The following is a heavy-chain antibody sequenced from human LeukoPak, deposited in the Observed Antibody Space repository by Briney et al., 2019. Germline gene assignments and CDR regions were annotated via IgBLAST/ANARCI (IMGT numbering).Heavy chain of an antibody. V-gene: IGHV1-2*06. CDR1: GYTFTGYY. CDR2: INPNRGCT. J-gene: IGHJ4*02. D-gene: IGHD3-3*01. CDR3: ARVGITIFGVDPFDY. Sequence: ASVKVSCKASGYTFTGYYMHWVRQAPGQGLEWIGRINPNRGCTNYAQKFQGRVTMTRDTSISTAYMELSRLRSDDTAVYYCARVGITIFGVDPFDYWGQGTLVTVAS.